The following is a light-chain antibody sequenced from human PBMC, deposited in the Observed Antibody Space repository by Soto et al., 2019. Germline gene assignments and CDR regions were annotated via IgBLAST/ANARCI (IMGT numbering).Light chain of an antibody. CDR3: AAWDDSLSVRYV. Sequence: QSVLTQPPSASGTPGRRVTISCSGSSSNIGSNFVYWYQQRPGTAPRLLIYNNDQRPSGVPDRFSGSKSGTSASLAISGLRSEDEADYYCAAWDDSLSVRYVFGTGTKLTVL. CDR1: SSNIGSNF. CDR2: NND. J-gene: IGLJ1*01. V-gene: IGLV1-47*02.